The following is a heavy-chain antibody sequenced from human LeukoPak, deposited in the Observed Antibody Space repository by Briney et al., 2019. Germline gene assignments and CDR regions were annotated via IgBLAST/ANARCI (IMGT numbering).Heavy chain of an antibody. CDR1: GGSFSGYY. J-gene: IGHJ6*03. Sequence: SETLSLTCAVYGGSFSGYYWRWIRQPPGKGLEWIGEINHSGSTNYNPSLKSRVTISVDTSKDQFSLKLSSVTAADTAVYYCARDLRYSSSWYNYYYMDVWGKGTTVTVSS. V-gene: IGHV4-34*01. D-gene: IGHD6-13*01. CDR2: INHSGST. CDR3: ARDLRYSSSWYNYYYMDV.